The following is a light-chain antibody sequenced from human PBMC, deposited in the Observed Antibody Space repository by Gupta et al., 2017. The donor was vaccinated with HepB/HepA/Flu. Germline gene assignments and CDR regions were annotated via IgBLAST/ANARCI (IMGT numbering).Light chain of an antibody. CDR2: GVS. J-gene: IGKJ4*01. CDR1: QTISSSS. Sequence: EIVLTQSPGTLSLSPGERATLSCRASQTISSSSLAWYQQKPGQAPRLLIYGVSSRATGTPDRFSGSGSGTDFTLTISKLEPEDYALYYYQQDGGLPLSFGGGTKVEIK. CDR3: QQDGGLPLS. V-gene: IGKV3-20*01.